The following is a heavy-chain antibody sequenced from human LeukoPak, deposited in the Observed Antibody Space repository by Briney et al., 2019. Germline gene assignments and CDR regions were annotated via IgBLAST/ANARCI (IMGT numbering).Heavy chain of an antibody. Sequence: GGSLRLSCAASGLTVGFKCMSWVRQAPGKGLEWVSIIYSSGSLYYADSVKGRFTVSRDTSKNTLYLQMNSLRAEDTAVYYCATRPDGNDVPYFDYWGQGTLVTVSS. CDR3: ATRPDGNDVPYFDY. V-gene: IGHV3-66*01. J-gene: IGHJ4*02. CDR1: GLTVGFKC. CDR2: IYSSGSL. D-gene: IGHD5-12*01.